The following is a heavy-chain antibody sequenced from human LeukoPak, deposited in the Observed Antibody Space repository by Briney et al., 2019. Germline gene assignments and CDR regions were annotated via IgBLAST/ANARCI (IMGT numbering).Heavy chain of an antibody. Sequence: GGSLRLSCAASGFTVSRNYMHWVRQAPGKGLEWLSVIYAVGATYSAASVQDRFTISRDNYKNTVFLQLSSLRVEDTAVYFCAGDDGDYPAGSFHHWGQGTLVTVSS. V-gene: IGHV3-53*01. CDR1: GFTVSRNY. CDR2: IYAVGAT. J-gene: IGHJ1*01. D-gene: IGHD4-17*01. CDR3: AGDDGDYPAGSFHH.